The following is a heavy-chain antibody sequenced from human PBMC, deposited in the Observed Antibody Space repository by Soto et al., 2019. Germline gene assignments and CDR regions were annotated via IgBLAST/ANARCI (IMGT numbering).Heavy chain of an antibody. CDR2: ISDSGGST. D-gene: IGHD6-6*01. V-gene: IGHV3-23*01. J-gene: IGHJ4*02. CDR3: FREAEDLSSNFDH. Sequence: PGGYLRLSCSASEFTFSSYAMSWVRQAPGKGLDWVSGISDSGGSTYYADSVKGRFTISRDNSKNSLYLEMNSLRAEDTAVYYCFREAEDLSSNFDHCGQGTLVTVSS. CDR1: EFTFSSYA.